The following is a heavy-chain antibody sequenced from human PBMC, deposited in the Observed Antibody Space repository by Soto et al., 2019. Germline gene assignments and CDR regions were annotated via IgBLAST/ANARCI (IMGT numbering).Heavy chain of an antibody. CDR2: INPSGGST. Sequence: QVQLVQSGAEVKKPGASVKVSCKASGYTFTSYYMHWVRQAPGQGLEWMGIINPSGGSTSYAQKFQGRVTMTRDTSTSTVYMELSSLRSEDTAVYNCARGRDRGIGTGYSSGCYVYWGQGTLVTVSS. D-gene: IGHD6-19*01. CDR3: ARGRDRGIGTGYSSGCYVY. V-gene: IGHV1-46*01. J-gene: IGHJ4*01. CDR1: GYTFTSYY.